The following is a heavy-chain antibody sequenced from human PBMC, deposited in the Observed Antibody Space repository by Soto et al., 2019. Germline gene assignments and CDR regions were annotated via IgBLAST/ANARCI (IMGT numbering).Heavy chain of an antibody. D-gene: IGHD3-16*02. CDR1: GFTFSTYA. CDR3: AKGGQRYDY. J-gene: IGHJ4*02. CDR2: ISTSVGST. Sequence: GGSLRLSCAASGFTFSTYAMSWVRQAPGKGLEWVSAISTSVGSTYYTDSVKGRFTISRDNSKNTLYLQMNSLRAEDTAVYYCAKGGQRYDYWGQGTLVTVYS. V-gene: IGHV3-23*01.